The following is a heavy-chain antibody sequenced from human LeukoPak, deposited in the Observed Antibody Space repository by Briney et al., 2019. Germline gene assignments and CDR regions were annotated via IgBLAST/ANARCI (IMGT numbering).Heavy chain of an antibody. V-gene: IGHV3-73*01. CDR1: GFTFSNYA. CDR2: IRSKANRYAT. J-gene: IGHJ4*02. Sequence: GGSLRLSCVASGFTFSNYAMTWVRQAPGKGLEWVGRIRSKANRYATVYGASVKGRFTISRDDSKNTAYLQMNSLKTEDTAVYYCAVIRYSFGYFLMDYWGQGTLVTVSS. D-gene: IGHD3-22*01. CDR3: AVIRYSFGYFLMDY.